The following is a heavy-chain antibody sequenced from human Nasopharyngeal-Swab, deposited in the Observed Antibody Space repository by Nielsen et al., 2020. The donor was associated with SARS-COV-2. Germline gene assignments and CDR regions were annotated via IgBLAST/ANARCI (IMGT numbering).Heavy chain of an antibody. CDR3: ARDLMATVGYYYYGLDV. Sequence: WIRQLPGKGLEWVGRIKSKTDGGTTDYAAPVKGRFTISRDDSKNTLYLQMNSLKTEDTAVYYCARDLMATVGYYYYGLDVWGQGTTVTVSS. CDR2: IKSKTDGGTT. J-gene: IGHJ6*02. D-gene: IGHD5-24*01. V-gene: IGHV3-15*01.